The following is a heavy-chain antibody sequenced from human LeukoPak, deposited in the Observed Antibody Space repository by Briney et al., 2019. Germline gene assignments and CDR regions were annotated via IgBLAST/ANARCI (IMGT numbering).Heavy chain of an antibody. CDR3: ARSPLEYDFWSGRHYYFDY. CDR2: IYTSGST. D-gene: IGHD3-3*01. CDR1: GGSISSGNYF. Sequence: SETLSPTCTVSGGSISSGNYFWSWIRQPAGKGLEWIGRIYTSGSTNYNPSLKSRVTISVDTSKNQFPLKLSSVTAADTAVYYCARSPLEYDFWSGRHYYFDYWGQGTLVTVSS. J-gene: IGHJ4*02. V-gene: IGHV4-61*02.